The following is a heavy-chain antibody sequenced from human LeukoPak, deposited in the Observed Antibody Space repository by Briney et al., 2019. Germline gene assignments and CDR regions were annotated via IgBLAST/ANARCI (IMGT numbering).Heavy chain of an antibody. CDR2: INEDGSEI. J-gene: IGHJ5*02. CDR1: GFTFSRSW. Sequence: GGSLRLSCEVSGFTFSRSWMTWVRQAPGKGLEWVASINEDGSEIHYADSVKGRFTISRDNAKDSLYLQMNSLTAEDTAMYYCVRAYHPGGWFDPWGQGTLVTVSS. V-gene: IGHV3-7*04. D-gene: IGHD2-21*01. CDR3: VRAYHPGGWFDP.